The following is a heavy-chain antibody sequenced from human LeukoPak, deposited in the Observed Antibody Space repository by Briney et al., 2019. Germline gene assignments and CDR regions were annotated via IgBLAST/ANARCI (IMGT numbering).Heavy chain of an antibody. J-gene: IGHJ6*02. CDR2: IIPIFGTA. V-gene: IGHV1-69*06. CDR1: GGTFSSYG. D-gene: IGHD3-9*01. Sequence: ASVKVSCKASGGTFSSYGISWVRQAPGQALEWMGGIIPIFGTANNAQKFQGRVTISADKSTSTAYMELSSLRSEDTAVYYCATRNYDILTGYHRNYYYYYGMDVWGQGTTVTVSS. CDR3: ATRNYDILTGYHRNYYYYYGMDV.